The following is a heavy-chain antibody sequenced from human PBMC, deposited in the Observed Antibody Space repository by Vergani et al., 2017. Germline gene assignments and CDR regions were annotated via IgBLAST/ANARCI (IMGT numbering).Heavy chain of an antibody. Sequence: QMQLVQSGPEVKKPGTSVKVSCKASGFTFTSSAVQWVRQARGQRLEWIGWIVVGSGNTNYAQKFQERVTITRDMSTSTAYMELSSLRSEDTAMYYCAGLGAPPSGSQEALGNWFDPWGQGTLVTVSS. J-gene: IGHJ5*02. CDR2: IVVGSGNT. D-gene: IGHD1-26*01. V-gene: IGHV1-58*01. CDR1: GFTFTSSA. CDR3: AGLGAPPSGSQEALGNWFDP.